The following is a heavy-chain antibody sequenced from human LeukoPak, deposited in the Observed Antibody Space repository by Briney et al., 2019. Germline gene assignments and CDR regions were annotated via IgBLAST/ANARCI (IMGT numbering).Heavy chain of an antibody. CDR3: ARGKPPDLGY. CDR2: IYYSGST. Sequence: SETLSLTCTVSGGSISSYYWSWIRQPPGKGLEWIGYIYYSGSTNYNPSLKSRVTISVDTSKNQFSLKLSSVTAADTAVYYCARGKPPDLGYWGQGTLVTVPS. J-gene: IGHJ4*02. D-gene: IGHD1-14*01. V-gene: IGHV4-59*01. CDR1: GGSISSYY.